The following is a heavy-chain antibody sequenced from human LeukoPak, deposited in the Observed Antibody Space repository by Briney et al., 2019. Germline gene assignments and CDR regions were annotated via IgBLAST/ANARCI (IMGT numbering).Heavy chain of an antibody. CDR1: GFTFSSYA. Sequence: GGSLRLSCAASGFTFSSYAMSWVRQAPGKGLEWVSAISGSGGSTYYADSVKGRFTISRDNSKNTLYLQMNSLRAEDTAVYYCAKRGIILMVYAPVDYWGQGTLVTVSS. J-gene: IGHJ4*02. D-gene: IGHD2-8*01. V-gene: IGHV3-23*01. CDR3: AKRGIILMVYAPVDY. CDR2: ISGSGGST.